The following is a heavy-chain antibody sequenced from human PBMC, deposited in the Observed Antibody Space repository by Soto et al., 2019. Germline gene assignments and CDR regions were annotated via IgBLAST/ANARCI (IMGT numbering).Heavy chain of an antibody. CDR2: LKNTPIHHLP. J-gene: IGHJ4*02. D-gene: IGHD3-16*02. CDR3: TRRYCYNNGCLIDY. CDR1: GFTLSDYY. V-gene: IGHV3-72*01. Sequence: RLVESGGDLVQPGGSLRLSCAASGFTLSDYYIDWFRLPPGRGLEWVARLKNTPIHHLPEYTAAVKGRFFMSRDDSKNLAYLQVNSLRGEDTGVYYCTRRYCYNNGCLIDYWGQGTLVTVSS.